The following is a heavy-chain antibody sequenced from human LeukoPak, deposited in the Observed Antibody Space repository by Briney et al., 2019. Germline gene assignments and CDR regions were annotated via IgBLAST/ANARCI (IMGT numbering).Heavy chain of an antibody. CDR3: ARESTGTTVYYYYMDV. CDR2: ISSSGSTI. V-gene: IGHV3-11*04. Sequence: GGSLRLSCAASGFTFSDYYMSWIRQAPGKGLEWVSYISSSGSTIYYADSVKGRFTISRDNAKNSLYLQMNSLRAEDTAVYYCARESTGTTVYYYYMDVWGKGTTVTVSS. J-gene: IGHJ6*03. D-gene: IGHD1-7*01. CDR1: GFTFSDYY.